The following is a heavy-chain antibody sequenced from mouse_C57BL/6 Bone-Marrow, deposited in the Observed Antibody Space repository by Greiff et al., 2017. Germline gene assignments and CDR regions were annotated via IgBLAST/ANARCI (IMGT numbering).Heavy chain of an antibody. CDR2: ISDGGSYT. CDR1: GFTFSSYA. CDR3: ARDAPIDYDGSSYLFDY. V-gene: IGHV5-4*03. J-gene: IGHJ2*01. D-gene: IGHD1-1*01. Sequence: EGMLVESRGGLVKPGGSLKLSCAASGFTFSSYAMSWVRQTPEKRLEWVATISDGGSYTYYPANVKGGFTSARDNTKNNLYLHKSHLKSEDTAMYYCARDAPIDYDGSSYLFDYWGQGTTLTVSS.